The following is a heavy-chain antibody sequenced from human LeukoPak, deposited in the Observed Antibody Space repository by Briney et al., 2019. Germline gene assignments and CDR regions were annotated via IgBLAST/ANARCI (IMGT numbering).Heavy chain of an antibody. CDR3: ARDGWTTVTAYGMDV. J-gene: IGHJ6*02. Sequence: SETLSLTCAVYGGSFSGYYWSWIRQPAGKGLEWIGRIYTSGSTNYNPSLKSRVTMSVDTSKNQFSLKLSSVTAADTAVYYCARDGWTTVTAYGMDVWGQGTTVTVSS. D-gene: IGHD4-17*01. CDR1: GGSFSGYY. CDR2: IYTSGST. V-gene: IGHV4-4*07.